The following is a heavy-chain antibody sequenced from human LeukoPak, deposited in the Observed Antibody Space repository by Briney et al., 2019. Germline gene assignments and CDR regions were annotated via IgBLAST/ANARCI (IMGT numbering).Heavy chain of an antibody. CDR1: GGSFSGYY. D-gene: IGHD3-10*01. Sequence: SSETLSLTCAVHGGSFSGYYWSWIRQPPGKGLEWIGEINHSGSTNYNPSLKSRVTISVDTSKNQFSLKLSSVTAADTAVYYCARGTGGMDVWGQGATVTVSS. CDR2: INHSGST. V-gene: IGHV4-34*01. CDR3: ARGTGGMDV. J-gene: IGHJ6*02.